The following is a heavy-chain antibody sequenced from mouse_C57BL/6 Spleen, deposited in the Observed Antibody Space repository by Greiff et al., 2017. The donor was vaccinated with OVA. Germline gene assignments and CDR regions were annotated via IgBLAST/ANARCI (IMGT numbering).Heavy chain of an antibody. J-gene: IGHJ2*01. CDR2: ISYDGSN. CDR3: AREDYGSSQYFDY. Sequence: EVQLQESGPGLVKPSQSLSLTCSVTGYSITSGYYWNWIRQFPGNKLEWMGYISYDGSNNYNPSLKNRISITRDTSKNQFFLKLNSVTTEDTATYYCAREDYGSSQYFDYWGQGTTLTVSS. CDR1: GYSITSGYY. V-gene: IGHV3-6*01. D-gene: IGHD1-1*01.